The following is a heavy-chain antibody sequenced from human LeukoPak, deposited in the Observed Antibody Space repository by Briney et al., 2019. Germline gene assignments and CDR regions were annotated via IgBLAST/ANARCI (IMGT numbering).Heavy chain of an antibody. D-gene: IGHD6-19*01. V-gene: IGHV3-21*01. CDR3: ARGRRGAVAGTGDY. CDR1: GFTFSSYS. Sequence: GGSLRLSCAASGFTFSSYSMNWVRQAPGKGLEWVSSISSSSSYIYYADSVKGRFTISRDNAKNSLYLQMNSLRAEDTAVYYCARGRRGAVAGTGDYWGQGTLVTVSS. CDR2: ISSSSSYI. J-gene: IGHJ4*02.